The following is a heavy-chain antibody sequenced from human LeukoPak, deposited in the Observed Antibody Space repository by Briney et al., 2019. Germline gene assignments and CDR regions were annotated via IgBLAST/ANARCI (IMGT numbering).Heavy chain of an antibody. CDR1: GFTFSSYA. J-gene: IGHJ6*02. V-gene: IGHV3-30*04. CDR3: ARELVDNWRSPDYYYGMDV. Sequence: PGGSLRLSCAASGFTFSSYAMSWVRQAPGKGLEWVAVISYDGSNKYYADSVKGRFTISRDNSKNTLYLQMNSLRAEDTAVYYCARELVDNWRSPDYYYGMDVWGQGTTVTVPS. CDR2: ISYDGSNK. D-gene: IGHD1-20*01.